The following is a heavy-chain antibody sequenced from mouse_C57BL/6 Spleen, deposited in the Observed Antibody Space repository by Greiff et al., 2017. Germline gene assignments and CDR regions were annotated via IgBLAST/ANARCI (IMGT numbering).Heavy chain of an antibody. J-gene: IGHJ1*03. CDR2: INPSNGGT. D-gene: IGHD2-3*01. CDR1: GYTFTSYW. CDR3: ARGLYDGYYRYFDV. V-gene: IGHV1-53*01. Sequence: QVQLQQPGTELVKPGASVKLSCKASGYTFTSYWMHWVKQRPGQGLEWIGNINPSNGGTNYNEKFKSKATLTVDKSSSTAYMQLSSLTSEDSAVYYCARGLYDGYYRYFDVWGTGTTVTVSS.